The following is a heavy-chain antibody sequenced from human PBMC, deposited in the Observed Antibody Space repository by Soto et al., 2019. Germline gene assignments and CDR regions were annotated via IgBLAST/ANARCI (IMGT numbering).Heavy chain of an antibody. D-gene: IGHD3-16*01. CDR2: FDPEDGET. J-gene: IGHJ5*02. CDR1: GYTLTELS. Sequence: ASVKVSCKVSGYTLTELSMHWVRQAPGKGLEWMGGFDPEDGETIYAQKFQGRVTMTEETSTDTAYMELSSLRSEDTAVYYCATSPTFSGWFDPWGQGTLVTVSS. CDR3: ATSPTFSGWFDP. V-gene: IGHV1-24*01.